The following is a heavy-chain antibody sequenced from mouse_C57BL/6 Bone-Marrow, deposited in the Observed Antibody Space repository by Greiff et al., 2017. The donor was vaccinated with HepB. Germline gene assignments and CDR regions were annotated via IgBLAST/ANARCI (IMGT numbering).Heavy chain of an antibody. CDR1: GFPITSGYY. V-gene: IGHV12-3*01. D-gene: IGHD3-2*02. CDR2: ITHSGET. J-gene: IGHJ3*01. CDR3: AGDRSTAQVFAY. Sequence: VQRVESGPGLVKPSQSLFLTCSITGFPITSGYYWIWIRQSPGKPLEWMGYITHSGETFYNPSLQSPISITRETSKNQFFLQLNSVTTEDTAMYYCAGDRSTAQVFAYWGQGTLVTVSA.